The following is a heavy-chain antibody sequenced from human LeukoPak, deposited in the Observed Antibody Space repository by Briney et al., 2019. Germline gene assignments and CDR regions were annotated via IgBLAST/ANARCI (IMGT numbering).Heavy chain of an antibody. J-gene: IGHJ4*02. CDR1: GYSISSGYY. CDR3: AKGRHRGNQVFDY. V-gene: IGHV4-38-2*02. Sequence: SETLSLTCTVSGYSISSGYYWGWIRQPPGKGLEWIGSIYHSGSTYYNPSLKSRVTISVDTSKNQFSLKLSSVTAADTAVYYCAKGRHRGNQVFDYWGQGTLVTVSS. CDR2: IYHSGST.